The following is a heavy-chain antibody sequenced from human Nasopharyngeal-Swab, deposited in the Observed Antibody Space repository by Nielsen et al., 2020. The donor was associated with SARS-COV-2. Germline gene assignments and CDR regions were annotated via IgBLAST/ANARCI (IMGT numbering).Heavy chain of an antibody. CDR2: IVVGSGNT. CDR3: AADRRYDFWSGYPAFDY. D-gene: IGHD3-3*01. V-gene: IGHV1-58*01. Sequence: SVKVSCKASGFTFTSSAVQWVRQARGQRLEWIGWIVVGSGNTNYAQKFQERVTITRDMSTSTAYMELSSLRSEDTAVYYCAADRRYDFWSGYPAFDYWGQGILVTVSS. CDR1: GFTFTSSA. J-gene: IGHJ4*02.